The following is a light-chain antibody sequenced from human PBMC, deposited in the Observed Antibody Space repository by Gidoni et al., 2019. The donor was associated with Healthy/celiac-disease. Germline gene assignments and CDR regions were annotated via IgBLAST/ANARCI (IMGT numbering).Light chain of an antibody. J-gene: IGKJ2*03. V-gene: IGKV1-39*01. CDR1: QSISSY. Sequence: DIQMTQSPSSLSASVGDRVTITCRASQSISSYLNWYQQKPGKAPKLLIYAASSLQSGVPSRFSGSGSGTDFTLTISSLQPEDFATYYCQHSYSTPPCFGQGTKLEIK. CDR2: AAS. CDR3: QHSYSTPPC.